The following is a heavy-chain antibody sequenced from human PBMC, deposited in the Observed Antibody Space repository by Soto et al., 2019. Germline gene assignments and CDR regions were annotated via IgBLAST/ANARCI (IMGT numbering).Heavy chain of an antibody. Sequence: GGSLRLSCAASGFPFSSYAMHWVRQAPGKGLEWVAVISYDGSNKYYADSVKGRFTISRDNSKNTLYLQMNSLRAEDTAVYYCAKSRSSPRPDDAFDIWGQGTMVTVSS. CDR3: AKSRSSPRPDDAFDI. CDR2: ISYDGSNK. CDR1: GFPFSSYA. D-gene: IGHD1-26*01. V-gene: IGHV3-30-3*02. J-gene: IGHJ3*02.